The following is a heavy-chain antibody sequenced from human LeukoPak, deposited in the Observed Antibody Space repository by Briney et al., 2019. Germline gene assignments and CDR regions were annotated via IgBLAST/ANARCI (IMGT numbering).Heavy chain of an antibody. J-gene: IGHJ4*02. CDR3: ARGGVGATPFDY. D-gene: IGHD1-26*01. CDR1: GFTFSSYS. CDR2: VSSSSSYI. V-gene: IGHV3-21*01. Sequence: GGSLRLSCAASGFTFSSYSMNWVRQAPGKGLEWVSSVSSSSSYIYYVDSVKGRFTISRDNAKNSLYLQMNSLRAEDTAVYYCARGGVGATPFDYWGQGTLVTVSS.